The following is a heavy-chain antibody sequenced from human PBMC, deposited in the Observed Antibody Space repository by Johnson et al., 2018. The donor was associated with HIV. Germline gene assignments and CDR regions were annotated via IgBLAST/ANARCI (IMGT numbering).Heavy chain of an antibody. J-gene: IGHJ3*02. CDR1: GFTFSSYG. Sequence: QVQLLESGGVVVQPGRSLRLSCAASGFTFSSYGMHWVRQAPGKGLAWVAVIWYDGSNKYYADSVKGRCTISRDNAKNSLYLQMNSLRADDTALYYCAKDGGYSGYADVFDIWGQGTMVTVSS. D-gene: IGHD5-12*01. V-gene: IGHV3-33*03. CDR3: AKDGGYSGYADVFDI. CDR2: IWYDGSNK.